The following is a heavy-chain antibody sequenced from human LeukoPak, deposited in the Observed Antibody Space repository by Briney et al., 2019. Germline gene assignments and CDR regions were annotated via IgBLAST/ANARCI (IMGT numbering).Heavy chain of an antibody. CDR2: IYYSGST. CDR1: GGSISSSSYY. CDR3: ARDGIEYYDSSGYYYVRRGDY. Sequence: SETLSLTCTVSGGSISSSSYYWGWIRQPPGKGLEWIGSIYYSGSTYYNPSLKSRVTISVDTSKNQFSLKLSSVTAADTAVYYCARDGIEYYDSSGYYYVRRGDYWGQGTLVTVSS. J-gene: IGHJ4*02. V-gene: IGHV4-39*07. D-gene: IGHD3-22*01.